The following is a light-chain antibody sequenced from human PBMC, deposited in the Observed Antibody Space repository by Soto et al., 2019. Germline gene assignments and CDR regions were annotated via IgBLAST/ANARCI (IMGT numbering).Light chain of an antibody. V-gene: IGKV3-20*01. CDR2: HAS. CDR3: QQYNNWPQT. J-gene: IGKJ1*01. CDR1: RSLSSDY. Sequence: IVLMQSPGTLSLSPGERATLSCRASRSLSSDYLAWYQQKPGQAPRLLFYHASRRATGTPDRFSVSGSGTDFTLTISRLEPGDFAVYYCQQYNNWPQTFGQGTKVDIK.